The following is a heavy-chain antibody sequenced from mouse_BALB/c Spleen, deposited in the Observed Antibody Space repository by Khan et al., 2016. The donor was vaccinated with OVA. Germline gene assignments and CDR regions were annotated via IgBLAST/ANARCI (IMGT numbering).Heavy chain of an antibody. CDR1: GFSLTNYS. CDR3: ARETAYYGNYEAMDY. V-gene: IGHV2-9*02. J-gene: IGHJ4*01. Sequence: VQLKESGPGLVAPSQSLSITCTVSGFSLTNYSVNWVRQPPGKGLEWLGIIWAGGSTNYNSAPMSRVSIRKDNAKSQGFLKIHSLQTDDPAMYSCARETAYYGNYEAMDYWGQGTSVTVSS. D-gene: IGHD2-10*01. CDR2: IWAGGST.